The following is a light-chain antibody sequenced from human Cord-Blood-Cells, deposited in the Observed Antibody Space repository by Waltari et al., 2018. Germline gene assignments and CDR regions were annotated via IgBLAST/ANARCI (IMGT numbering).Light chain of an antibody. Sequence: QSALTQPASVSGSPGQSIPISCTGTSIDVGGYNHVSWYQQHPGKAPKLMIYDVSNRPSGVSNRFSGSKSGNTASLTISGLQAEDEADYYCSSYTSSSTLVFGTGTKVTVL. CDR3: SSYTSSSTLV. J-gene: IGLJ1*01. V-gene: IGLV2-14*01. CDR1: SIDVGGYNH. CDR2: DVS.